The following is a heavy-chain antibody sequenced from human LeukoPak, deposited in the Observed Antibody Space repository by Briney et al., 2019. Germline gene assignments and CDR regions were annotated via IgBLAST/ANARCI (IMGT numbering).Heavy chain of an antibody. CDR2: ISGSGGST. Sequence: GGSLRLSCAASGFTFSSYAMSWVRQAPGKGLEWVSAISGSGGSTYYADSVKGRFTISRDNSKNTLYPQMNSLRAEDTAVYYCAKDHISYGDFDYWGQGTLVTVSS. J-gene: IGHJ4*02. D-gene: IGHD4-17*01. CDR3: AKDHISYGDFDY. V-gene: IGHV3-23*01. CDR1: GFTFSSYA.